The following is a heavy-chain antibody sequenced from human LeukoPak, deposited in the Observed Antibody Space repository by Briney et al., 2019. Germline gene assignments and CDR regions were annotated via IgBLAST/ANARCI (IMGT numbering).Heavy chain of an antibody. D-gene: IGHD6-19*01. J-gene: IGHJ5*01. CDR2: ISSSSSTI. V-gene: IGHV3-48*01. Sequence: GGSLRLSCAASGFIFSSFGIHWVRQAPGKGLEWVSYISSSSSTIYYADSVKGRFTSSRDNAKNSLYLHMNSLRVEDTAVYYCARDLTASGWSDSWGQGTLVTVSS. CDR1: GFIFSSFG. CDR3: ARDLTASGWSDS.